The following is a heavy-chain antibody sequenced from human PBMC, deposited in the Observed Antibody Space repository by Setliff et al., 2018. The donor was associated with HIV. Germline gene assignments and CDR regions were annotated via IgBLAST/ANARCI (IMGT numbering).Heavy chain of an antibody. CDR2: LVPLFGSA. J-gene: IGHJ5*02. Sequence: GASVKVSCKASGGSFSSYGFTWVRQAPGQGLEWMGGLVPLFGSANYPQKFQGRVTMTADESTRTVYMELSRLRFEDTAMYYCGGGDSLLESIVWFDRWGQGTLVTVSS. V-gene: IGHV1-69*13. CDR3: GGGDSLLESIVWFDR. D-gene: IGHD1-1*01. CDR1: GGSFSSYG.